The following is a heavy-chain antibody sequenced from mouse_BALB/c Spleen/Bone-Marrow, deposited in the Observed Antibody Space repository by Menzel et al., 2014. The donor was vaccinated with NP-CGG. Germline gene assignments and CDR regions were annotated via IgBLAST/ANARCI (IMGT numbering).Heavy chain of an antibody. CDR2: IDPYNGGT. CDR1: GYSFTDYN. CDR3: AKERGDFPYYFVY. J-gene: IGHJ2*01. Sequence: VHVKQSGPELVKPGASVKVSCKASGYSFTDYNMYWVKQSHGKSLEWIGYIDPYNGGTSYNQKFKGKATLTVDKSSSADFIHLNSLTSESSAVYYCAKERGDFPYYFVYWGQRAPLTVSS. V-gene: IGHV1S135*01.